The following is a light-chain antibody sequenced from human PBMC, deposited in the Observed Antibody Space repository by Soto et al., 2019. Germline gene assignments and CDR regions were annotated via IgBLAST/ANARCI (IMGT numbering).Light chain of an antibody. CDR2: KAS. CDR1: QRNNEW. CDR3: QQYNTYPS. V-gene: IGKV1-5*03. Sequence: DTQMTQSPSTLSASVGDRVTITCRASQRNNEWLAWSQQKPGKAPKLLIFKASSLESEVPPRFSGSGSGTEFTLTICILQPDDFATYSCQQYNTYPSVGQGTKVNIK. J-gene: IGKJ1*01.